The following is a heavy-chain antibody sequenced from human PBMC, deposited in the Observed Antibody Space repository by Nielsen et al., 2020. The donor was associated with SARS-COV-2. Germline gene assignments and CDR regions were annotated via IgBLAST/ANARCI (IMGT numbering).Heavy chain of an antibody. CDR2: ISGSGGST. J-gene: IGHJ6*02. V-gene: IGHV3-23*01. CDR3: AKDKVMLVGYYYYGMDV. D-gene: IGHD2-8*02. Sequence: GGSLRLSCAASGFTFSSYAMSWVRQAPGRGLEWVSAISGSGGSTYYADSVKGRFTISRDNSKNTLYLQMNSLRAEDTAVYYCAKDKVMLVGYYYYGMDVWGQGTTVTVSS. CDR1: GFTFSSYA.